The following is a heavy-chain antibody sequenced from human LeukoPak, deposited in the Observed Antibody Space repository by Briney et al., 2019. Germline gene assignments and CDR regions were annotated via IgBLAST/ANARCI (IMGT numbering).Heavy chain of an antibody. CDR2: ISKDGSNE. J-gene: IGHJ4*02. CDR3: ARNDYGDYYLDY. Sequence: GGSLRLSCAASGFIFRNYAVHWVRQAPGKGLEWVAIISKDGSNEYYVDSVKGRFTISRDNSKNTLYLQMSGLRVEDTAIYYCARNDYGDYYLDYWGQGALVTVSS. V-gene: IGHV3-30*04. CDR1: GFIFRNYA. D-gene: IGHD4-17*01.